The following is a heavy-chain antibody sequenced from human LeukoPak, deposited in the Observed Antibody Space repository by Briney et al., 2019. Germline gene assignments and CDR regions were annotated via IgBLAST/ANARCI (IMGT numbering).Heavy chain of an antibody. D-gene: IGHD5-18*01. Sequence: GGSLRLSCAASGFTFSNAWMSWVRQAPGKGLEWVAVISYDGSNKYYADSVKGRFTISRDNSKNTLYLQMNSLRAEDTAVYYCARGRGILLWLVPTDYWGQGTLVTVSS. J-gene: IGHJ4*02. CDR3: ARGRGILLWLVPTDY. V-gene: IGHV3-30-3*01. CDR2: ISYDGSNK. CDR1: GFTFSNAW.